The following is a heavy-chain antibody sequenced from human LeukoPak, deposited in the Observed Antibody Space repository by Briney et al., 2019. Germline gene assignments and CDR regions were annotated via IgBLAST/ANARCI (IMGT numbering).Heavy chain of an antibody. CDR2: IIPIFGTA. V-gene: IGHV1-69*05. J-gene: IGHJ4*02. CDR3: AMGGDTAMVLFDY. CDR1: GGTFSSYA. Sequence: GASVKVSCKASGGTFSSYAISWVRQAPGQGLEWMGRIIPIFGTANYAQKFQGRVTITTDESTSTAYMELSSLRSEDTAVYYCAMGGDTAMVLFDYWGQGTLVTVSS. D-gene: IGHD5-18*01.